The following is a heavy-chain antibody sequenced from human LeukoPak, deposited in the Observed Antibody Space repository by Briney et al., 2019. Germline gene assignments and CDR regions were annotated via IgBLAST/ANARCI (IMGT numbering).Heavy chain of an antibody. Sequence: PGGSLRLSCAASGFTFSSYSMNWVRQAPGKGPEWVSSISSSSSYIYYADSVKGRLTISRDNAKNSLYLQMNSLRAEDTAVYYCARDRDDYPYYWGQGTLVTVSS. CDR2: ISSSSSYI. V-gene: IGHV3-21*01. CDR3: ARDRDDYPYY. J-gene: IGHJ4*02. D-gene: IGHD4-11*01. CDR1: GFTFSSYS.